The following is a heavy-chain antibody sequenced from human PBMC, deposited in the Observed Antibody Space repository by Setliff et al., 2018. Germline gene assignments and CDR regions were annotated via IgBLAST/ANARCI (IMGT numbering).Heavy chain of an antibody. J-gene: IGHJ4*02. CDR3: AKVKKPLIRGSGFDY. CDR2: VRFDGSYK. CDR1: GFVFGTYG. D-gene: IGHD2-8*01. Sequence: PGGSLRLSCAASGFVFGTYGMHWVRQAPGKGLDWVASVRFDGSYKVYADSVKGRSTISRDNSENTLFLQMTSLRPEDTGIYYCAKVKKPLIRGSGFDYWGRGTLVTVSS. V-gene: IGHV3-30*02.